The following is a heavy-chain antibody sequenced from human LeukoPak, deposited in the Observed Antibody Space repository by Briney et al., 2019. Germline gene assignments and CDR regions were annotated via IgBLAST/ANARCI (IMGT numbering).Heavy chain of an antibody. Sequence: GGSLRLTCGVSGFTFSQYWMTWVRQAPGKGLEWVANIKQDGSEIHYADSVKGRFTISRDNFKNTLYLQMNSLRAEDTAVYYSASELAYCGGDCYSVFDIWGQGTMVTVSS. D-gene: IGHD2-21*02. J-gene: IGHJ3*02. CDR3: ASELAYCGGDCYSVFDI. CDR1: GFTFSQYW. V-gene: IGHV3-7*01. CDR2: IKQDGSEI.